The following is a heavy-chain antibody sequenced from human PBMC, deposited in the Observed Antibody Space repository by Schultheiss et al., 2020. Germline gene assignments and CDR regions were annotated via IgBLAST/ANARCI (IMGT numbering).Heavy chain of an antibody. CDR3: ARGPRIAVAD. V-gene: IGHV1-18*04. J-gene: IGHJ4*02. Sequence: ASVKVSCKASGYTFTSYGISWVRQAPGQGLEWMGWINPNSGGTNYAQKFQGRVTITRDTSASTAYMELSSLRSEDTAVYYCARGPRIAVADWGQGTLVTVSS. CDR2: INPNSGGT. CDR1: GYTFTSYG. D-gene: IGHD6-19*01.